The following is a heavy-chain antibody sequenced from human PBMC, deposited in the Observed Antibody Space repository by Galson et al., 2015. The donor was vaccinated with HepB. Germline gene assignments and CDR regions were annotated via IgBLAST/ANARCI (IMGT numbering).Heavy chain of an antibody. CDR3: ARALDSSSWYGGWFDP. V-gene: IGHV1-2*02. D-gene: IGHD6-13*01. CDR2: INPNSGGT. J-gene: IGHJ5*02. Sequence: SVKVSCKASGYTFTGYYMHWVRQAPGQGLEWMGWINPNSGGTNYAQKFQGRVTMTRDTSISTAYMELSRLRSDGTAVYYCARALDSSSWYGGWFDPWGQGTLVTVSS. CDR1: GYTFTGYY.